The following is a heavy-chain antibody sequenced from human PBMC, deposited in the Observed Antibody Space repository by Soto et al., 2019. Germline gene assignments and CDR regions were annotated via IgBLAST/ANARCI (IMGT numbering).Heavy chain of an antibody. CDR1: GFTFINSW. CDR3: ATHTDWSWDY. V-gene: IGHV3-7*01. D-gene: IGHD3-9*01. Sequence: EVQLVESGGGLVQPGGSLRLSCGASGFTFINSWMAWVRQAPGKGLEWVANINEDGSRQHVVDSLKGRFTISRDNARSSLYLETNSLRAEDTAVYFCATHTDWSWDYWGQGTLVTVSS. J-gene: IGHJ4*02. CDR2: INEDGSRQ.